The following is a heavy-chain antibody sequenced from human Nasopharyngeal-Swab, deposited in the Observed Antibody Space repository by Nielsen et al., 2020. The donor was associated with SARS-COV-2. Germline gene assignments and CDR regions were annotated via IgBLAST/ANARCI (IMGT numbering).Heavy chain of an antibody. Sequence: GESLKISCAASGFTFSSYAMSWVRQAPGKGLEWVSAISGSGGSTYYADSVKGRFTISRDNSKNTLYLQMNSLRVEDTAVYYCARASRGATSPPYGMDVWGQGTTVTVSS. CDR2: ISGSGGST. V-gene: IGHV3-23*01. J-gene: IGHJ6*02. D-gene: IGHD1-26*01. CDR3: ARASRGATSPPYGMDV. CDR1: GFTFSSYA.